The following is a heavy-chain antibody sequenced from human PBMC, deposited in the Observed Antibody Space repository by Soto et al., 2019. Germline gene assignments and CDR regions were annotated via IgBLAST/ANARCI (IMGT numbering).Heavy chain of an antibody. CDR3: ARDDYDYYYGMDV. J-gene: IGHJ6*02. Sequence: SETLSLTCTVSGGSISSYYWSWIRQPPGKGLEWIGYIYYSGSTNYNPSLKSRVTISVDTSKNQFSLKLSSVTAADTAVYYCARDDYDYYYGMDVWGQGTTFTAP. CDR2: IYYSGST. V-gene: IGHV4-59*01. CDR1: GGSISSYY.